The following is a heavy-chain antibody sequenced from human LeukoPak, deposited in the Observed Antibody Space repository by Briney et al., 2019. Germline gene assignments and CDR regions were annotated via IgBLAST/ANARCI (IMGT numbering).Heavy chain of an antibody. D-gene: IGHD6-13*01. Sequence: PGGSLRLSCAASTFTFNNYAMHWVRQAPGKGLEWVAVILYDGTMKYYGDSVKGRFTISRDNSKNTLYLQMNSLRTEDTAVYYCARTRAAAGYSSFWFDPWGQGTLVTVSS. CDR1: TFTFNNYA. CDR3: ARTRAAAGYSSFWFDP. J-gene: IGHJ5*02. CDR2: ILYDGTMK. V-gene: IGHV3-30*04.